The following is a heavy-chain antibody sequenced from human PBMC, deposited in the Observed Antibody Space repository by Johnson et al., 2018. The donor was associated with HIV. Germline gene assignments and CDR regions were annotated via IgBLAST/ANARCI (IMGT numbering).Heavy chain of an antibody. D-gene: IGHD3-9*01. V-gene: IGHV3-15*01. CDR3: TTDWTLRSFDLLLHDAFDI. J-gene: IGHJ3*02. Sequence: VQLVESGGGLVKPGGSLRLSCVASGFIFSNAWMSWVRQAPGTGLEWVGRIKSKTDGGTTDYVAPVKGRFPISRDDSKNTLYLQMRRLKTEDTAVYYCTTDWTLRSFDLLLHDAFDIWGQGTMVTVSS. CDR2: IKSKTDGGTT. CDR1: GFIFSNAW.